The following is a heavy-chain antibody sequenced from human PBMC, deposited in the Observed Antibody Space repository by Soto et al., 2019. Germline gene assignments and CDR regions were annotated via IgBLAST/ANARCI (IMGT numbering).Heavy chain of an antibody. Sequence: GGSLRLSCAASGFTFSSYAMSWVRQAPGKGLEWVSAISVSGGSTYYADSVKGRFTISRDNSKNTLYLQMNSLRAEDTAVYYCAKGREFGIAANWFDPWGQGTLVTVSS. CDR1: GFTFSSYA. CDR2: ISVSGGST. V-gene: IGHV3-23*01. J-gene: IGHJ5*02. D-gene: IGHD6-13*01. CDR3: AKGREFGIAANWFDP.